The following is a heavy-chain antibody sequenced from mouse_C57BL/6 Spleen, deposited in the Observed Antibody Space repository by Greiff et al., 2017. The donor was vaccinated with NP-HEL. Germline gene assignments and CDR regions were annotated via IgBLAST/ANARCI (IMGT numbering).Heavy chain of an antibody. J-gene: IGHJ3*01. CDR1: GFNFKNSY. Sequence: EVQLQQSVAELVRPGASVKLSCTASGFNFKNSYMHWVKQRPEQGLEWIGRIDPADGNTKYAPKFQGKVTITADTSSITAYLQLNSLTSEDTTIYYCVYDYAWFAYWGQGTLVTVSA. D-gene: IGHD2-4*01. CDR3: VYDYAWFAY. V-gene: IGHV14-3*01. CDR2: IDPADGNT.